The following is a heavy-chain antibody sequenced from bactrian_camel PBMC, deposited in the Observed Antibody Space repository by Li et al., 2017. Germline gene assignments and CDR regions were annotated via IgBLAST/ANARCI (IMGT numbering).Heavy chain of an antibody. V-gene: IGHV3S1*01. J-gene: IGHJ4*01. Sequence: HVQLVESGGGSVQVGGSLRLSCVASVDTIGRYCMGWSRQAPGKAREAVATITTRGGSPYYADSVKGRFTISRDDAKNMLYLQMNSLKSEDTAVYYCAADWTFAWWGQGTQVTVS. CDR1: VDTIGRYC. D-gene: IGHD8*01. CDR3: AADWTFAW. CDR2: ITTRGGSP.